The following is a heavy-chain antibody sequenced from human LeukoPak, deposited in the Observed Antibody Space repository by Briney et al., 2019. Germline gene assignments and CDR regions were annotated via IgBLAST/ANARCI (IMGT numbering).Heavy chain of an antibody. CDR1: GFTVRSNY. D-gene: IGHD3-3*01. CDR2: IYSGGST. Sequence: PGGSLRLSCAASGFTVRSNYMSWVRQAPGKGLEWVSVIYSGGSTYYADSVKGRFTISRDNSKNTLYLQMNSLRAEDTAVYYCARWERSGDWFDPWGQGTLVTVSS. V-gene: IGHV3-66*01. J-gene: IGHJ5*02. CDR3: ARWERSGDWFDP.